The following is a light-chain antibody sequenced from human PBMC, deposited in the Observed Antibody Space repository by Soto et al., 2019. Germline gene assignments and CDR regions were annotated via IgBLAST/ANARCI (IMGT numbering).Light chain of an antibody. Sequence: EIVMTQSPATLSVSPGERATLSCRASQTVSSNLAWYQQKPGQAPRLFIHGASTRATGVPARFSGSGSGTEFTLTITSLQSEDFAVYYCQQYHNWPPQYTFGQGTKLQIK. V-gene: IGKV3-15*01. CDR3: QQYHNWPPQYT. J-gene: IGKJ2*01. CDR1: QTVSSN. CDR2: GAS.